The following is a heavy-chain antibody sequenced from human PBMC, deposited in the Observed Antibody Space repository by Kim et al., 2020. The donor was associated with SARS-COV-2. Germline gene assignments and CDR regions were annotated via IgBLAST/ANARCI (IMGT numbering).Heavy chain of an antibody. CDR3: ARGGGVGATLVPEFYYYGMDV. V-gene: IGHV3-48*03. J-gene: IGHJ6*02. CDR1: GFTFSSYE. D-gene: IGHD1-26*01. CDR2: ISSSGSTI. Sequence: GGSLRLSCAASGFTFSSYEMNWVRQAPGKGLEWVSYISSSGSTIYYADSVKGRFTISRDNAKNSLYLQMNSLRAEDTAVYYCARGGGVGATLVPEFYYYGMDVWGQGTTVTVSS.